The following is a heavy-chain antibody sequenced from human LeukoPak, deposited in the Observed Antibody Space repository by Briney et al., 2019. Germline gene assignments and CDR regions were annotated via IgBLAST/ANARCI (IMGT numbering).Heavy chain of an antibody. CDR3: ARGKVRGRNFDY. Sequence: PSETLSLTCAVYGGSFSGYYWSWIRQPPGKGLEWIGEINHSGSTNYNPSLKSRVTISVDTSKNQFSLKLSSVTAADTAVYYCARGKVRGRNFDYWGQGTLVTVSS. CDR2: INHSGST. D-gene: IGHD3-10*01. CDR1: GGSFSGYY. V-gene: IGHV4-34*01. J-gene: IGHJ4*02.